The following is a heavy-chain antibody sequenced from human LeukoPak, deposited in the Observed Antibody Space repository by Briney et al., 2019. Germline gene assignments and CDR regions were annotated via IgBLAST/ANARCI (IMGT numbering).Heavy chain of an antibody. Sequence: GASVKVSCKASGYTFTSYDINWVRQATGQGLEWMGWMNPNSGNTGYAQKFQGRVTMTRNTSISTAYMELSSLRSEDTAVYYCARKMRPTIRFGPWGQGTLVTVSS. CDR3: ARKMRPTIRFGP. D-gene: IGHD5-24*01. J-gene: IGHJ5*02. CDR1: GYTFTSYD. CDR2: MNPNSGNT. V-gene: IGHV1-8*01.